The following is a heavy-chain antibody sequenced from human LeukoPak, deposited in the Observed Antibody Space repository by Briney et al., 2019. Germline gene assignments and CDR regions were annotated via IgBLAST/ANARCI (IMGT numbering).Heavy chain of an antibody. Sequence: GGSLRLSCEASGFTFTTYNMNWVRQAPGKGLEWVSSIGINDNYIYYADSVKGRLTISRDNSKNTLYLQMNSLRAEDTAVYYCARVVDHDYGDYYLDYWGQGTLVTVSS. CDR3: ARVVDHDYGDYYLDY. CDR1: GFTFTTYN. D-gene: IGHD4-17*01. V-gene: IGHV3-21*04. CDR2: IGINDNYI. J-gene: IGHJ4*02.